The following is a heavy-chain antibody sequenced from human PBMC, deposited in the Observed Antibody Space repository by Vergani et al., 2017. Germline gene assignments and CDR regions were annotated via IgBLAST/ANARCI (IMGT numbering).Heavy chain of an antibody. CDR3: AGEYSNYVGP. Sequence: QVQLQESGPGLVKPSQTLSLTCTVSGGSISSGDSYWSWIRQPPGKGLEWIGSINYVGRTYYIPSLQSRATVFVDTSKNQFSLNLTSVTAADTAVYYCAGEYSNYVGPWGQGTLVTVSS. CDR2: INYVGRT. D-gene: IGHD4-11*01. CDR1: GGSISSGDSY. J-gene: IGHJ5*02. V-gene: IGHV4-30-4*08.